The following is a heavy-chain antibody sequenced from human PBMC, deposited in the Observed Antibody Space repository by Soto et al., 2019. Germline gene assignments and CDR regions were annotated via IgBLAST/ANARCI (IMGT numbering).Heavy chain of an antibody. V-gene: IGHV4-4*02. Sequence: SETLSLTCFVSGGSISSSNWWSWVRQPPGKGLEWIGEIYHSGSTNYNPSLKSRVTISVDKSKNQFSLKLSSVTAADTAVYYCASVGYSSSWYPAPGPDSEYFQHWGQGTLVTVSS. CDR2: IYHSGST. CDR3: ASVGYSSSWYPAPGPDSEYFQH. D-gene: IGHD6-13*01. J-gene: IGHJ1*01. CDR1: GGSISSSNW.